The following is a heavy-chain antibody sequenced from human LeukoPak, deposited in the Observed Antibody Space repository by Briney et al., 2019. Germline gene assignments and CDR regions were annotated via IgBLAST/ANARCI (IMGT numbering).Heavy chain of an antibody. J-gene: IGHJ4*02. D-gene: IGHD6-6*01. CDR2: IKQDGSEK. CDR3: ASDGYSSSFDY. V-gene: IGHV3-7*01. CDR1: GFTFSSYW. Sequence: PGGSLRLSCAASGFTFSSYWMSWVRRAPGKGLEWVANIKQDGSEKYYVDSVKGRFTISRDNAKNSLYLQMNSLGAEDTAVYYCASDGYSSSFDYWGQGTLVTVSS.